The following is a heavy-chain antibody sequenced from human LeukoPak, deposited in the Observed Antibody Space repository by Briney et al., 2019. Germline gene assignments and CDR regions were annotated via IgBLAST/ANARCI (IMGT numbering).Heavy chain of an antibody. V-gene: IGHV1-46*01. CDR1: GYTFTSYY. Sequence: AAVKVSCKASGYTFTSYYMHWVRQAPGQGLEWMGIINPSGGSTSYAQKFQGRVTMTRDTSTSTVYMELSSLRSEDTAVYYCARDRQEVDTMVRGPRPDYYYYYYMDVWGKGTTVTISS. J-gene: IGHJ6*03. D-gene: IGHD3-10*01. CDR3: ARDRQEVDTMVRGPRPDYYYYYYMDV. CDR2: INPSGGST.